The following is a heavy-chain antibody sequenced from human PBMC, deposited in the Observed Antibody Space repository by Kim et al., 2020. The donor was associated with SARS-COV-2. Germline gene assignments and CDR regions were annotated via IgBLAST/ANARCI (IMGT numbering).Heavy chain of an antibody. D-gene: IGHD3-10*01. V-gene: IGHV4-59*12. CDR3: ARSTMALGYYYYGMDV. Sequence: SLKSRVTISVDTSKNQFSLKLSSVTAADTAVYYCARSTMALGYYYYGMDVWGQGTTVTVSS. J-gene: IGHJ6*02.